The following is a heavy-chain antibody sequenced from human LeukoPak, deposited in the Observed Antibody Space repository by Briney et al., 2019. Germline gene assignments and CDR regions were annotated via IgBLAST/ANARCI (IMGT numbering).Heavy chain of an antibody. V-gene: IGHV3-48*04. J-gene: IGHJ5*02. Sequence: GGSLRLSCAASGFTFSSYSMNWVRQAPGKGLEWVSYISSSSSTIYYTDSVKGRFTISRDNAKNSLYLQMNSLRAEDTAVYYCARAIAAAGTWWFDPWGQGTLVTVSS. D-gene: IGHD6-13*01. CDR1: GFTFSSYS. CDR2: ISSSSSTI. CDR3: ARAIAAAGTWWFDP.